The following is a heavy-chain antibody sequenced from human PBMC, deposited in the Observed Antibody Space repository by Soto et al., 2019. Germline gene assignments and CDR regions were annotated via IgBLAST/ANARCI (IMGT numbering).Heavy chain of an antibody. V-gene: IGHV4-39*01. Sequence: QLQLQESGPGLVKPSETLSLTCTVSGGSISSSSYYWGWIRQPPGEGLEWIGSIYYSGSTYYNPSLKSRVTISVDTSKNQFSLKLSSVTAADTAVYYCASRGTYYDYIWGSYLSSAYDAFDIWGQGTMVTVSS. CDR3: ASRGTYYDYIWGSYLSSAYDAFDI. J-gene: IGHJ3*02. CDR1: GGSISSSSYY. CDR2: IYYSGST. D-gene: IGHD3-16*02.